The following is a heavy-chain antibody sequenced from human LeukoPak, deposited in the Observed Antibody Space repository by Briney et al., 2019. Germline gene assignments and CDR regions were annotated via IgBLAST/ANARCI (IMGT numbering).Heavy chain of an antibody. CDR3: ARDARYFDWLLGY. J-gene: IGHJ4*02. V-gene: IGHV3-33*01. D-gene: IGHD3-9*01. Sequence: PGGSLRLSCAASGFTFSSYGMHWVRQAPGKGLEWVAVIWYDGSNKYYADSVKGRFTISRDNSKNTLYLQMNSLRAEDTAVYYCARDARYFDWLLGYWGQGTLVTVSS. CDR2: IWYDGSNK. CDR1: GFTFSSYG.